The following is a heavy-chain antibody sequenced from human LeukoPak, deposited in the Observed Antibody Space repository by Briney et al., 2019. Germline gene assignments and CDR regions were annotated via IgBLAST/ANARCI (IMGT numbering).Heavy chain of an antibody. CDR1: AFTFSSYW. D-gene: IGHD3-16*01. Sequence: GGSLRLSCAASAFTFSSYWMHWVRQAPGKGLEWVSAIGGSGGTTFYADSVKGRFTISRDNCKNTLYLQMNSLRAEDTAVYYFARRGGTYYFDYWGQGTLLTVSS. CDR3: ARRGGTYYFDY. J-gene: IGHJ4*02. V-gene: IGHV3-23*01. CDR2: IGGSGGTT.